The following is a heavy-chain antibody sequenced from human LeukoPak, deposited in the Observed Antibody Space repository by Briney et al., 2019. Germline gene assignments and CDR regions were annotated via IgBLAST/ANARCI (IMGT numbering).Heavy chain of an antibody. Sequence: PSETLSLTCTVYGGSFSGYYWGWIRQPPGKGLEWIGEINHGGSTNYNPSLKSRVTISVDTSKNHFSLKLNSVTAADTAVYYCARVDQRYFDWLSGPFDYWGQGTLVTVSS. CDR2: INHGGST. V-gene: IGHV4-34*01. D-gene: IGHD3-9*01. CDR3: ARVDQRYFDWLSGPFDY. J-gene: IGHJ4*02. CDR1: GGSFSGYY.